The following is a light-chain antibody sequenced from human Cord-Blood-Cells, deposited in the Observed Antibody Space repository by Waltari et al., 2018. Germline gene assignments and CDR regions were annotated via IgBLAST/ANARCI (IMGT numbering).Light chain of an antibody. J-gene: IGLJ1*01. V-gene: IGLV2-11*01. CDR2: DVS. Sequence: QSALTQPRSVSGSPGQSVTISCTGTSSDVGGYNYVSWYQQHPGKAPKRMIYDVSKRPSGVPDRFSGSKSGNTASLTISGLQAEDEADYYCCSDAGSSLYVFGTGTKVTVL. CDR1: SSDVGGYNY. CDR3: CSDAGSSLYV.